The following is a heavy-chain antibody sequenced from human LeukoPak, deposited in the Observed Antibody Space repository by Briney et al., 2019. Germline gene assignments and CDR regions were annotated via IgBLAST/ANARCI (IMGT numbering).Heavy chain of an antibody. CDR1: GDTFSSYA. D-gene: IGHD1-26*01. Sequence: SMKVSCKASGDTFSSYAISWVRQAPGQGLEWMGRIIPIFGTANYAQKFQGRVTITTDESTSTAYMELSSLRSEDTAVYYCARGATPPGEYYFDYWGQGTLVTVSS. CDR2: IIPIFGTA. V-gene: IGHV1-69*05. CDR3: ARGATPPGEYYFDY. J-gene: IGHJ4*02.